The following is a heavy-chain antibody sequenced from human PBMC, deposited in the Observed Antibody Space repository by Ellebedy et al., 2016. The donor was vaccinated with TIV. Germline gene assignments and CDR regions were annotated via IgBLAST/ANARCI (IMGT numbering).Heavy chain of an antibody. J-gene: IGHJ5*02. CDR2: IYSDGRT. V-gene: IGHV3-66*01. D-gene: IGHD2-8*02. Sequence: GESLKISCAASGFTISTKYMSWVRQAPGKGLEWVSAIYSDGRTDYADSVQGRFTTSRDNSKNMMYLQMNSLRAEDTAVYYCARLVTGFPNWFDPWGQGTLVTVSS. CDR3: ARLVTGFPNWFDP. CDR1: GFTISTKY.